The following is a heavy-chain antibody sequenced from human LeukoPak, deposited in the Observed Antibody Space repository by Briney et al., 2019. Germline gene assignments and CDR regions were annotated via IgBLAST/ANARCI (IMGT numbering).Heavy chain of an antibody. CDR1: GGSISSYY. D-gene: IGHD4-17*01. V-gene: IGHV4-59*01. CDR2: IYYGGST. Sequence: PSETLSLTCTVSGGSISSYYWSWIRQPPGKGLEWIGYIYYGGSTNYNPSLKSRVTISVDTSKNQFSLKLSSVTAADTAVYYCARDSNGDFFDYWGQGTLVTVSS. J-gene: IGHJ4*02. CDR3: ARDSNGDFFDY.